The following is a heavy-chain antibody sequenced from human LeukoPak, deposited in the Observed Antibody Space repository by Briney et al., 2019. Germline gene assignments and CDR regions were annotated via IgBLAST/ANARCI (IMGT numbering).Heavy chain of an antibody. Sequence: SETLSLTCAVYGGSFSGYYWSWIRQPPGKGLEWIGEINHSGSTNYNPSLKSRVTISVDTSKNQFSLTLSSVTAADTAVYYCARGRRWSRGYCSSTSCNRGLDYWGQGTLVTVSS. J-gene: IGHJ4*02. CDR3: ARGRRWSRGYCSSTSCNRGLDY. D-gene: IGHD2-2*02. CDR1: GGSFSGYY. CDR2: INHSGST. V-gene: IGHV4-34*01.